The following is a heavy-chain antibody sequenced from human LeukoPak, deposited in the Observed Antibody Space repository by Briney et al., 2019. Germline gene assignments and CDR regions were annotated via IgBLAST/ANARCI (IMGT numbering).Heavy chain of an antibody. CDR3: ARGNSGHCTGATCYALDY. D-gene: IGHD2-2*01. V-gene: IGHV3-23*01. J-gene: IGHJ4*02. CDR1: RFTFSSHA. Sequence: GGSLRLSCAASRFTFSSHAMSWVRQAPGKGLEWVSLISGSGDNTYYADSVKGRFTISRDNSKNTLYLQMNSLRAEDTAVYYCARGNSGHCTGATCYALDYWGQGTLVTVSS. CDR2: ISGSGDNT.